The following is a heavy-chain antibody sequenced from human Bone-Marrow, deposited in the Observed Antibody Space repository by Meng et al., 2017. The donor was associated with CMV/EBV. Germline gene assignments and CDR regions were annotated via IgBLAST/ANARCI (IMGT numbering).Heavy chain of an antibody. J-gene: IGHJ4*02. D-gene: IGHD3-10*01. CDR3: ARVVTRVRGVITPNFDY. CDR2: ISGSGSTI. V-gene: IGHV3-11*04. Sequence: SLKISCAASGFTFSDYYMSWIRQAPGKGLEWISYISGSGSTIYYADSVKGRFTISRDNAKNSLYLQINSLRAEDTAVYYCARVVTRVRGVITPNFDYWGQGSLVTVSS. CDR1: GFTFSDYY.